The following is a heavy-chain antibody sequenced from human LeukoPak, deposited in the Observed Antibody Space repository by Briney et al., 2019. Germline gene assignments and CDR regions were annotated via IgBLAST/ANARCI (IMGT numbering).Heavy chain of an antibody. D-gene: IGHD2-2*01. V-gene: IGHV3-21*01. CDR3: AGLGYCSSTSCLFEMDWFDP. CDR1: GFTFSSYS. J-gene: IGHJ5*02. Sequence: GGSLRLSCAASGFTFSSYSMNWVRQAPGKGLEWVSSISSSSSYIYYADSVKGRFTISRDNAKNSLYLQMNSLRAEDTAVYYCAGLGYCSSTSCLFEMDWFDPWGQGTLVTVSS. CDR2: ISSSSSYI.